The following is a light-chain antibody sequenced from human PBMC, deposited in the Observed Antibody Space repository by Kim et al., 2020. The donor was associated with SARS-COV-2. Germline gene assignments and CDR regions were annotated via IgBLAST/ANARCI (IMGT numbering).Light chain of an antibody. CDR2: DVS. Sequence: QSVLTQPPSASGSPGQSITISCIGSMNNVGGYNYVYWYQQCPCKAPKLLIYDVSNRPSGVSNRFSGSKTGSTASLTISGLQAEDEADYYCSSCTSTGAHVVFGGGTQLTVL. V-gene: IGLV2-14*03. CDR3: SSCTSTGAHVV. J-gene: IGLJ2*01. CDR1: MNNVGGYNY.